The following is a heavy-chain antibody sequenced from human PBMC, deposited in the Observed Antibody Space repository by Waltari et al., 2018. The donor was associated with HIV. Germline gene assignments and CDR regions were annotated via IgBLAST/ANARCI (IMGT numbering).Heavy chain of an antibody. J-gene: IGHJ6*02. CDR2: GKPANGHT. CDR3: AREMSLIRVIAVAMDV. V-gene: IGHV1-3*05. Sequence: VQLVQSGAEEKKPGASVKISCKASGYSFTSHAIHWVRQAPGQRLEWVGWGKPANGHTKESQNFQGRVTITRDTSATTASMELNSLRSEDTAVYYCAREMSLIRVIAVAMDVWGQGTTVTVSS. D-gene: IGHD6-19*01. CDR1: GYSFTSHA.